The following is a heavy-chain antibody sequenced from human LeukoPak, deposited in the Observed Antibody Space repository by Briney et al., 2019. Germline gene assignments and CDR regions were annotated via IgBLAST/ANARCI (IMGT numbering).Heavy chain of an antibody. V-gene: IGHV4-39*01. CDR2: IYYSRST. CDR1: GGSISSSSYY. Sequence: SETLSLTCTVSGGSISSSSYYWGWIRQPPGKGLEWIGSIYYSRSTYYNPSLKSRVTISVDSSKNQFSLKLSSVTAADTAVYYCARHLSMRFDPWGQGTLVTVSS. J-gene: IGHJ5*02. CDR3: ARHLSMRFDP.